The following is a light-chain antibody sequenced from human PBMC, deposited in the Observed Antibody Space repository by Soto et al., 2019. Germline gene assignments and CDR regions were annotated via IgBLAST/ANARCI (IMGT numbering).Light chain of an antibody. CDR1: SGDVGGYNY. V-gene: IGLV2-14*01. Sequence: QSALTQPASVSGSPGQSITIACTGTSGDVGGYNYVSWYQQYPGKAPRLVISDVSNRPSGVSNRFSGSKSGNSASLTISGLQAEDEADYYCSSNTSSSTYVFGTGSKVTVL. CDR3: SSNTSSSTYV. CDR2: DVS. J-gene: IGLJ1*01.